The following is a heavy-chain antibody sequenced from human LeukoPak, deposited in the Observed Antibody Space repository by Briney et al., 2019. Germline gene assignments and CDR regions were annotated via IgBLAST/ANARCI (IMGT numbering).Heavy chain of an antibody. Sequence: ASVKVSCKASGYTFSDYGITWVRQAPGQGLDWMGWTNVHNGNINYAQKFQGRISMTTDTSTTTAFMELRSLRSDDTAVYYCARGIEGYDVLTGYYPWGQGTLVTVSS. CDR2: TNVHNGNI. V-gene: IGHV1-18*01. J-gene: IGHJ5*02. CDR1: GYTFSDYG. D-gene: IGHD3-9*01. CDR3: ARGIEGYDVLTGYYP.